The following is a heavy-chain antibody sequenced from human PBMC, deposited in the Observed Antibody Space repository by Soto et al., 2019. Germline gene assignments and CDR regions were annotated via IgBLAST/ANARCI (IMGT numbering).Heavy chain of an antibody. CDR3: SRSLDY. J-gene: IGHJ4*02. CDR1: GFTFSSYW. Sequence: GGSLRLSCAASGFTFSSYWMDWVRQAPGKGLEWVANINQDGSEKHYVDSVKGRFTISRDNAKNSLYLQMSSLTAEDSALYFCSRSLDYWGQGTLVTVSS. CDR2: INQDGSEK. V-gene: IGHV3-7*01.